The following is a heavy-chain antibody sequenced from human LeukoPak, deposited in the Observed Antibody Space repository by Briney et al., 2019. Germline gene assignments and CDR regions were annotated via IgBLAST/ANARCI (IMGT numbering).Heavy chain of an antibody. V-gene: IGHV4-59*01. D-gene: IGHD3-3*01. CDR3: ARGYLEWLLYLVY. Sequence: SETLSLTCTVSGCSISSYYWSWIRQPPGKGLEWIGYIYYSGSTNYNPSLKSRVTISVDTSKNQFSLKLSSVTAADTAVYYCARGYLEWLLYLVYWGQGTLVTVSS. CDR2: IYYSGST. J-gene: IGHJ4*02. CDR1: GCSISSYY.